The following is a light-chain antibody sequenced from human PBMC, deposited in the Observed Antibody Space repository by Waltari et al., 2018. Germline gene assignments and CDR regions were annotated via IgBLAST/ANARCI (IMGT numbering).Light chain of an antibody. CDR3: SSYTSSDTLV. Sequence: QSALTQPASVSGSPGESITISCTGTSTDIGGTVYVSWYQQHPDKAPNIRIYEVNSRPSGVSARFSGSRSGNTASLTISGLQAEDAAEYYCSSYTSSDTLVLGTGTKVIVL. CDR1: STDIGGTVY. CDR2: EVN. J-gene: IGLJ1*01. V-gene: IGLV2-14*01.